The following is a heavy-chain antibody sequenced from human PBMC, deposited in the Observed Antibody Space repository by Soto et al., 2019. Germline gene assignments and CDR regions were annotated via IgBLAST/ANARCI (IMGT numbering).Heavy chain of an antibody. CDR3: ARELGSGYYRGDAFDI. V-gene: IGHV3-30-3*01. J-gene: IGHJ3*02. D-gene: IGHD3-22*01. CDR2: ISYDGSNK. Sequence: QVQLVESGGGVVQPGRSLRLSCAASGFTFSSYAMHWVRQAPGKGLEWVAVISYDGSNKYYADSVKGRFTISRDNSKNXLYLKMNSLRAEDTAVYYCARELGSGYYRGDAFDIWGQGTMVTVSS. CDR1: GFTFSSYA.